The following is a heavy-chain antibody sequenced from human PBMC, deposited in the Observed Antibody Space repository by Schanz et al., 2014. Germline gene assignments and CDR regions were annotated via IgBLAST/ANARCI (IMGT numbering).Heavy chain of an antibody. CDR2: IYSNGIS. J-gene: IGHJ4*02. CDR1: GGSINNYF. CDR3: VRVKGEHSGHDYIVY. Sequence: QVHLQESGPGLVKPSETLSVTCTVSGGSINNYFWTWIRQPAGKGLEWIGRIYSNGISHYNPSLESRVTMSVDTSKNKFSLNLTPVTPADTAIYYRVRVKGEHSGHDYIVYWGQGIQVTVSP. D-gene: IGHD5-12*01. V-gene: IGHV4-4*07.